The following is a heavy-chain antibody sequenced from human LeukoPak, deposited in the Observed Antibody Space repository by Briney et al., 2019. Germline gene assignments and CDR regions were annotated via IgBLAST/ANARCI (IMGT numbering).Heavy chain of an antibody. Sequence: SETLSLTCAVYGGSFSGSSWSGFGKPPGKGLEWIGEINHSGSTNYNPSLKSRVTISVDTSKNQFSLKLSSVTAADTAVYYCARGAAAGIDYWGQGTLVTVSS. D-gene: IGHD6-13*01. CDR2: INHSGST. V-gene: IGHV4-34*01. CDR1: GGSFSGSS. J-gene: IGHJ4*02. CDR3: ARGAAAGIDY.